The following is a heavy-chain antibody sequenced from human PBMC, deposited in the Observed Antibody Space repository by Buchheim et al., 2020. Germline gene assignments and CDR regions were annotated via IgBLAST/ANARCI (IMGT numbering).Heavy chain of an antibody. V-gene: IGHV3-30*04. Sequence: QVQLVESGGGVVQPGRSLRLSCAASGFTFSSYAMHWVRQAPGKGLEWVAVISYDGSNKYYADSVKGRFTVSRDNSKNTLYLQMNSLRTEDTAVFYCAKDRSSSFFDYWGQGTL. D-gene: IGHD6-13*01. CDR1: GFTFSSYA. CDR2: ISYDGSNK. CDR3: AKDRSSSFFDY. J-gene: IGHJ4*02.